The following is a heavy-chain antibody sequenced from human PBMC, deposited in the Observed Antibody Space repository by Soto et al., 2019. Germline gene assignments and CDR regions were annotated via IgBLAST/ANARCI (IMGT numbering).Heavy chain of an antibody. J-gene: IGHJ6*02. V-gene: IGHV1-69*01. CDR2: IVTVFGTA. CDR1: GGTLNYNT. Sequence: QVQLVQSGADVKKPGSSVKVSCKASGGTLNYNTFSGVRQAPGQGLEWMGGIVTVFGTANHAQKFQGRVTITADHSTNTVYMELSSLRSEDTAVYYCARNGAYSSSQFGMDVWGQGTTVTVSS. D-gene: IGHD6-13*01. CDR3: ARNGAYSSSQFGMDV.